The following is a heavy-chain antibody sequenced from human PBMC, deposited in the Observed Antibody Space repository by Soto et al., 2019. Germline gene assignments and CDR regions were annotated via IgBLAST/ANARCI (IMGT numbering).Heavy chain of an antibody. J-gene: IGHJ4*01. CDR3: AGRQRGYYYGRFDY. Sequence: SVKVSCKASGGTFSSYAISWVRQAPGQGLEWMGGIIPIFGTANYAQKFQGRVTITADESTSTAYMELSSLRSEDTAVYYCAGRQRGYYYGRFDYWGHGTLVTVPS. CDR1: GGTFSSYA. V-gene: IGHV1-69*13. CDR2: IIPIFGTA. D-gene: IGHD3-22*01.